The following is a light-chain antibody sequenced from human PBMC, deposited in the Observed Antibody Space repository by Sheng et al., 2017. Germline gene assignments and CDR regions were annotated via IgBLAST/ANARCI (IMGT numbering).Light chain of an antibody. CDR3: QAVGQQHWLV. CDR2: QDT. CDR1: KLGDKY. Sequence: SYELTQPPSVSVSPGQTASISCSGDKLGDKYACWYQQKPGQSPVLVIYQDTKRPSGIPERFSGSNSGNTATLTISGTQAMDEADYYCQAVGQQHWLVFGGRDHADRP. V-gene: IGLV3-1*01. J-gene: IGLJ2*01.